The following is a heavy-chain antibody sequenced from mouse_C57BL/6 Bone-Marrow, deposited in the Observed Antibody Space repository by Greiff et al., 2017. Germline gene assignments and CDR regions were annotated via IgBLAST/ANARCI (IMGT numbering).Heavy chain of an antibody. Sequence: VKLQQSGAELAKPGASVKLSCKASGYTFTRYWMHWVKQRPGQGLEWIGYINPSSGYTKYNQKFKDKATLTADKSSSTAYMQLSSRTYEDSAVYYCAEGYYEGSSYFDYWGQGTTLTVSS. V-gene: IGHV1-7*01. CDR3: AEGYYEGSSYFDY. CDR2: INPSSGYT. J-gene: IGHJ2*01. D-gene: IGHD1-1*01. CDR1: GYTFTRYW.